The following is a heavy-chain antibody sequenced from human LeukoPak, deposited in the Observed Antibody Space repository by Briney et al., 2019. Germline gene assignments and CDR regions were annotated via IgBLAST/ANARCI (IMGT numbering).Heavy chain of an antibody. J-gene: IGHJ4*02. D-gene: IGHD2-21*01. CDR3: AKDFRIGYSAHFDY. Sequence: GGSLRLSCVSSGFTFRSHAMSWVRQAPEKGQEFVSGIYENGGTTYYADSVKGRFSISRDISKNTLYLQMDSLRGEDTAVYYCAKDFRIGYSAHFDYWGQGALVTVSS. V-gene: IGHV3-23*01. CDR1: GFTFRSHA. CDR2: IYENGGTT.